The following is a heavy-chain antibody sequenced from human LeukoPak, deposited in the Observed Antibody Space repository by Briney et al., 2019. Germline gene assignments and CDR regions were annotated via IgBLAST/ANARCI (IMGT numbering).Heavy chain of an antibody. CDR1: GCNFSSFG. CDR2: IGYTGTNT. D-gene: IGHD2-8*02. V-gene: IGHV3-30*02. Sequence: GGSLRVSGAASGCNFSSFGMHWVRQAPGEGLEWVAYIGYTGTNTYYADSVKGRFTISRDNSKNTVHLQMNSLRAADTALYSCARDLTGKYYIAYWGQGTLVTVSS. J-gene: IGHJ4*02. CDR3: ARDLTGKYYIAY.